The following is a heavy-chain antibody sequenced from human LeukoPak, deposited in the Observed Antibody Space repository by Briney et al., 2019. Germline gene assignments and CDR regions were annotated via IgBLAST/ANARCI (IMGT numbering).Heavy chain of an antibody. CDR1: GGSISSYY. J-gene: IGHJ6*03. D-gene: IGHD1-26*01. Sequence: SETLSLTCTVSGGSISSYYWSWIRQPPGKGLEWMGYIYYSGSTNYNPSLKSRVTISVDTSKNQFSLKLSSVTAADTAVYYCARGEALELYYYMDVWGKGTTVTVSS. CDR2: IYYSGST. CDR3: ARGEALELYYYMDV. V-gene: IGHV4-59*01.